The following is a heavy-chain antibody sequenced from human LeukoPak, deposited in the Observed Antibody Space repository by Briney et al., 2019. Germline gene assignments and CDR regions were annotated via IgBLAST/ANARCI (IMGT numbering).Heavy chain of an antibody. J-gene: IGHJ4*02. V-gene: IGHV4-59*01. CDR3: ARVGDWNNLVY. CDR1: GGSISPYY. Sequence: PSETLSLTCTVSGGSISPYYWSWIRQTPGKGLEWIGYILYSGTTTNYNPSLKSRVTISVDTSKNQFSLKLSSVTAADTAVYYCARVGDWNNLVYWGQGTLVTVSS. CDR2: ILYSGTTT. D-gene: IGHD1/OR15-1a*01.